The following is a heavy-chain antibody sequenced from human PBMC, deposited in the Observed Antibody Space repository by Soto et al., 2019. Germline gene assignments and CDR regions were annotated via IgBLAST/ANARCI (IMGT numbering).Heavy chain of an antibody. CDR2: ISAYNGNT. J-gene: IGHJ3*01. CDR1: GYTFTSYG. V-gene: IGHV1-18*01. CDR3: ARDLMTWLRAFDL. Sequence: VQLVQCGAEVKKPGASVKVSSKASGYTFTSYGISWVRQAAAQGLEWMGWISAYNGNTNYAQKLQGRVTMTTDTSTSSAYMQLRILRSDDTAVYYCARDLMTWLRAFDLWGQGTMVNVSS. D-gene: IGHD3-16*01.